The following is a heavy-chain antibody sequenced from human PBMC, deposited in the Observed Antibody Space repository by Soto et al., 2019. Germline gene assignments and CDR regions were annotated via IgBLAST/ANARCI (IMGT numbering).Heavy chain of an antibody. CDR3: ARDHCSGGSCYSSGAFDI. J-gene: IGHJ3*02. D-gene: IGHD2-15*01. V-gene: IGHV4-30-4*01. Sequence: SETLSLTCTVSGGSISSGDYYWSWIRQPPGKGLEWIGYIYYSGSTYYNSSLKSGVTISVDTSKNHFSLKLSSVTAADTAVYYCARDHCSGGSCYSSGAFDIWGQGTMVTVSS. CDR2: IYYSGST. CDR1: GGSISSGDYY.